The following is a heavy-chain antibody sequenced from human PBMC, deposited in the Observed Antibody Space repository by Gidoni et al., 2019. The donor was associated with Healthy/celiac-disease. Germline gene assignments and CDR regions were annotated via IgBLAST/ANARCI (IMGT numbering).Heavy chain of an antibody. D-gene: IGHD2-8*01. CDR2: ISYDGSNK. CDR3: ARSGYCTNGVCYTDQYYYYGMDV. V-gene: IGHV3-30-3*01. Sequence: QVQLVESGGGVVQPGRSVRLSCAASGFTFSSYAMHWVRQAPGKGLEWVAVISYDGSNKYYADSVKGRFTISRDNSKNTLYLQMNSLRAEDTAVYYCARSGYCTNGVCYTDQYYYYGMDVWGQGTTVTVSS. J-gene: IGHJ6*02. CDR1: GFTFSSYA.